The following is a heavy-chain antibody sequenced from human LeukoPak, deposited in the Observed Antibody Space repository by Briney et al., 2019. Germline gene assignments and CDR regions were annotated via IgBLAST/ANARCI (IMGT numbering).Heavy chain of an antibody. J-gene: IGHJ4*02. CDR2: INHSGST. V-gene: IGHV4-34*01. CDR3: ARGLLKTYYYDSSGSN. CDR1: GGSFSGYY. D-gene: IGHD3-22*01. Sequence: SETLSLTCAVCGGSFSGYYWSWIRQPPGKGLEWIGEINHSGSTNYNPSHKSRVTISVDTSKNQFSLKLSSVTAADTAVYYCARGLLKTYYYDSSGSNWGQGTLVTVSS.